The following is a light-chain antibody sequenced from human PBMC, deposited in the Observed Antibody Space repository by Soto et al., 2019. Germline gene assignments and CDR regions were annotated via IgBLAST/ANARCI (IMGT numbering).Light chain of an antibody. J-gene: IGLJ1*01. CDR3: CSYTTSNTRQIV. Sequence: QSALTQPASVSGSPGQSITISCTGTSSDVGGYNYVSWYQQHPGKAPKFMIYDVSNRPSGVSNPFSGSKSGNTASLTISGLQAEDEADYYCCSYTTSNTRQIVFGTGTKLT. CDR1: SSDVGGYNY. CDR2: DVS. V-gene: IGLV2-14*01.